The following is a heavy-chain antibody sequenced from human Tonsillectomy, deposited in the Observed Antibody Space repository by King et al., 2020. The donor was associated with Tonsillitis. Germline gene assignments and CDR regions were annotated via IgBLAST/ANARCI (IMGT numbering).Heavy chain of an antibody. Sequence: QLVQSGGGLVQPGGSLRLSCAASGFTFSSYSMNWVRQAPGKGLEWVSYISSSSSTIYYADSVKGRFPISRDNAKNSLYLQMNSLRAEDTAVYYCARDSPYYYDSSAGRLDYWGQGTLVTVSS. D-gene: IGHD3-22*01. V-gene: IGHV3-48*01. CDR1: GFTFSSYS. CDR2: ISSSSSTI. J-gene: IGHJ4*02. CDR3: ARDSPYYYDSSAGRLDY.